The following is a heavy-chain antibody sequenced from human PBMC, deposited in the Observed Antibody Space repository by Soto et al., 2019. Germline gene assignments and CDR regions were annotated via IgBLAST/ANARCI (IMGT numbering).Heavy chain of an antibody. Sequence: GGSLRLSGAASGFTFNYYNMNCVRQSPGKGLEWVSYISISSDTLYYADSVKGRFTISRDNALNSLYMQMNSLRAEDTAVYYCARYANTMVRGFIYYYYMDVWGKGTTVTVSS. CDR2: ISISSDTL. CDR1: GFTFNYYN. CDR3: ARYANTMVRGFIYYYYMDV. J-gene: IGHJ6*03. V-gene: IGHV3-48*01. D-gene: IGHD3-10*01.